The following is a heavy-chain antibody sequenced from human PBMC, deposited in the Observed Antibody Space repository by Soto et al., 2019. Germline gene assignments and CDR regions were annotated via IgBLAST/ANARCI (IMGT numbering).Heavy chain of an antibody. CDR3: ARGSRNSETFPFDH. CDR1: NGSMNTYY. CDR2: VYSSGASA. V-gene: IGHV4-59*01. D-gene: IGHD1-26*01. J-gene: IGHJ4*02. Sequence: SETLSLTCTVSNGSMNTYYWNWIRQPPGKGLEWIAYVYSSGASATYNPSLKSRVPISVDTSKNQFSMKMTSVIAADTDVYFCARGSRNSETFPFDHCVQGILVSVSS.